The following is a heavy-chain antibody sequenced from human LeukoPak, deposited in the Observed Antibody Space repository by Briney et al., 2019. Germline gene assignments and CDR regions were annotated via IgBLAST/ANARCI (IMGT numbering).Heavy chain of an antibody. CDR2: IYHSGST. V-gene: IGHV4-4*02. J-gene: IGHJ6*02. CDR3: ARTRKVVVPAAMGFGYYYGMDV. D-gene: IGHD2-2*01. CDR1: GGSISSSNW. Sequence: SETLSLTCAVSGGSISSSNWWSWVRQPPGKGLEWIGEIYHSGSTNYNPSLKSRVTISVDTSKNQFPLKLSSVTAADTAVYYCARTRKVVVPAAMGFGYYYGMDVWGQGTTVTVSS.